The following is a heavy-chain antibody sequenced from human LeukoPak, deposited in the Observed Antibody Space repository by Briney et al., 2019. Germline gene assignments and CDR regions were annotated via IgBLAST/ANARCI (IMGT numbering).Heavy chain of an antibody. CDR1: GGSISSYY. CDR2: TYYSGSA. D-gene: IGHD5-24*01. V-gene: IGHV4-59*01. J-gene: IGHJ4*02. CDR3: ARGGSRDGYNRPLDH. Sequence: SETLSLTCTVSGGSISSYYWSWIRQPPGKGLEWIGYTYYSGSANYNPSLKSRVTMSVDTSKNPLSLRLSSVTAADTAVYYCARGGSRDGYNRPLDHWGQGTLVTVSS.